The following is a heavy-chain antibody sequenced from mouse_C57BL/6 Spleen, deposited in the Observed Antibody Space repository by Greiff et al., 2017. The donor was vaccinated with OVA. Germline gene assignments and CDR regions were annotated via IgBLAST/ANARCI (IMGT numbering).Heavy chain of an antibody. Sequence: EVQVVESGGGLVKPGGSLKLSCAASGFTFSDYGMHWVRQAPEKGLEWVAYIRSGSSTIYYAYTVKGRFTISRDNAKNTLFLQLTSLRSEDTSMYYCANNYYGSIPVAYWGQGTLVTVSS. CDR2: IRSGSSTI. J-gene: IGHJ3*01. CDR1: GFTFSDYG. V-gene: IGHV5-17*01. D-gene: IGHD1-1*01. CDR3: ANNYYGSIPVAY.